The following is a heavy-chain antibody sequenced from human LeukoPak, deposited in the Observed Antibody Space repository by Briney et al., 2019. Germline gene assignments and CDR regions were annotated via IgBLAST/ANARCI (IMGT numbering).Heavy chain of an antibody. D-gene: IGHD3-9*01. CDR3: ASTIRPSTYYYYMDV. CDR1: GYTFTSYD. Sequence: GASVKVSCKASGYTFTSYDINRVRQATGQGLEWTGWMNPNSGNTGYAQKFQGRVTITRNTSISTAYMELSSLRSEDTAVYYCASTIRPSTYYYYMDVWGKGTTVTVSS. J-gene: IGHJ6*03. V-gene: IGHV1-8*03. CDR2: MNPNSGNT.